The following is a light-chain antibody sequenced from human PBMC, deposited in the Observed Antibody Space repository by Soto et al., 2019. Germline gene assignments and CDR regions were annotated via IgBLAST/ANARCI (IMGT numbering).Light chain of an antibody. CDR2: GNS. CDR3: QSYDSSLSAL. Sequence: QSVLTQPPSVSGAPGQRVTISCTGSSSNIGAGYDVHWYQQLPGTAPKLLIYGNSNRPSGVPDRVSGSKSGTSASLAITGVQAEDEAGYYCQSYDSSLSALFGGGTQLTVL. V-gene: IGLV1-40*01. J-gene: IGLJ2*01. CDR1: SSNIGAGYD.